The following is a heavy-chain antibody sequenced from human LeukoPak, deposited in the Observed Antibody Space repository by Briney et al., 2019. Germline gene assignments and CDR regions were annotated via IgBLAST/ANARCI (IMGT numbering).Heavy chain of an antibody. CDR2: IYPDDSDT. J-gene: IGHJ5*02. CDR1: GYSFGNRW. V-gene: IGHV5-51*01. D-gene: IGHD3-10*01. CDR3: VRQRGSSGTINHFDP. Sequence: GESLKISCEGSGYSFGNRWIGWVRQMPGKGLEWMGIIYPDDSDTIYKPSFEGQVTISADTSISTAYLQWNSLKTSDTAMYYCVRQRGSSGTINHFDPWGQGTLVTVSS.